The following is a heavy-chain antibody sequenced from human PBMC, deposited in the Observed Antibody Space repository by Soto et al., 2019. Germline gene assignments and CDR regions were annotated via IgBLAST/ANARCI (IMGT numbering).Heavy chain of an antibody. CDR3: ARSYSSYAFDWFDP. V-gene: IGHV4-34*01. CDR2: INHSGST. D-gene: IGHD6-6*01. CDR1: GGSFSAYY. J-gene: IGHJ5*02. Sequence: SETLSLTCAVYGGSFSAYYWSWIRQPPGKGLEWIGEINHSGSTNYNPSLKSRVTISVDTSKNQFSLKLSSVTAADTAVYYCARSYSSYAFDWFDPWGQGTLVTVSS.